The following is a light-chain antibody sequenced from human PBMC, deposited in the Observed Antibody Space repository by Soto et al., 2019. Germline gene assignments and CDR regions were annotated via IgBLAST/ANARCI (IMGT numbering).Light chain of an antibody. J-gene: IGLJ2*01. V-gene: IGLV6-57*02. CDR2: EDN. CDR1: SGSIASNY. Sequence: NFMLTQPHSVSESPGKTVTISCTGSSGSIASNYVQWYQQRPGSAPTTVIYEDNQRPSGVPDRFSGSIDSSSNSASLTISGLKPEDEADYYCQSYDSSNPYVVFGGGTKLTVL. CDR3: QSYDSSNPYVV.